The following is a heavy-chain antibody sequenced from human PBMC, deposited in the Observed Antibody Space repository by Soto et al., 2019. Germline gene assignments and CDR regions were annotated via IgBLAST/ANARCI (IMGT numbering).Heavy chain of an antibody. D-gene: IGHD1-7*01. V-gene: IGHV3-53*04. Sequence: EVQLVESGGGLVQPGGSLRLSCVVSGDTVSNNYMGWVRQAPGKGLEWVSVIYSGGSTDYADSVKGRFTISRQSSKDTLYLQMNSLRDGDTAVYYCARGRITWELRDAFDIWGQGTLFSVSS. J-gene: IGHJ3*02. CDR1: GDTVSNNY. CDR2: IYSGGST. CDR3: ARGRITWELRDAFDI.